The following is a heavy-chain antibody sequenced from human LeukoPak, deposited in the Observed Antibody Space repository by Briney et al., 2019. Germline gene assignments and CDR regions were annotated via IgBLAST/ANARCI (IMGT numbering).Heavy chain of an antibody. J-gene: IGHJ5*02. CDR2: MNEDGSGR. CDR3: AAWFGESVP. Sequence: PGGSLRLSCAASGFTFTSAWMSWLRQTPEKGLEWVAHMNEDGSGRFYVDSAKGRFTISREDTQNSGYLKMNSLRVEDTAVYYCAAWFGESVPWGQGTLVTVSS. CDR1: GFTFTSAW. D-gene: IGHD3-10*01. V-gene: IGHV3-7*01.